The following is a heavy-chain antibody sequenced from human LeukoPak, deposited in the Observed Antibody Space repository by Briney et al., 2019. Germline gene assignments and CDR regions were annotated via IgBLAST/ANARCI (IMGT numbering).Heavy chain of an antibody. CDR3: ARDGRKRYCSSTSCSYDAFDI. CDR1: GFTFSDYY. V-gene: IGHV3-11*04. D-gene: IGHD2-2*01. J-gene: IGHJ3*02. CDR2: ISSSGSTI. Sequence: GGSLRLSCAASGFTFSDYYMSWIRQAPGKGLEWVSYISSSGSTIYYADSVKGRFTISRDNAKNSLYLQMNSLRAEDTAVYYCARDGRKRYCSSTSCSYDAFDIWGQGTMVTVSS.